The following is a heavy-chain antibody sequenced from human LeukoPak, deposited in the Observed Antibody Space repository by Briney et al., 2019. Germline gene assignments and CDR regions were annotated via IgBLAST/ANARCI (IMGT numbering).Heavy chain of an antibody. CDR3: ARGGIVATILDY. D-gene: IGHD5-12*01. CDR1: GFTFSSYA. J-gene: IGHJ4*02. V-gene: IGHV3-30-3*01. CDR2: ISYDGSNK. Sequence: GGSLRLSCAASGFTFSSYAMHWVRQAPGNGLEWVAVISYDGSNKYYADSVKGRFTISRDNSKNTLYLQMNSLRAEDTAVYYCARGGIVATILDYWGQGTLVTVSS.